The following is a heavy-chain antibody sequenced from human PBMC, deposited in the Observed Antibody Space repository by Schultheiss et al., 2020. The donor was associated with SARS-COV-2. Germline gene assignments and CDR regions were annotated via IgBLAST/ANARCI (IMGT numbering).Heavy chain of an antibody. V-gene: IGHV3-30*03. CDR3: ARGQVEIHY. D-gene: IGHD2-15*01. Sequence: GGSLRLSCAASGFTFSSYGMHWVRQAPGKGLEWVAVISYDGSNKYYADSVKGRFTISRDNSKNTLYLQMNSLRAEDTAVYYCARGQVEIHYWGQGTLVTVSS. CDR1: GFTFSSYG. CDR2: ISYDGSNK. J-gene: IGHJ4*02.